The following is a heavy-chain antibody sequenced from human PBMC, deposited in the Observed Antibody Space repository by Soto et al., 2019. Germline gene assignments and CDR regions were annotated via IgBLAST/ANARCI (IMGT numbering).Heavy chain of an antibody. D-gene: IGHD3-22*01. CDR1: GYSFTSYW. CDR2: IDPSDSYT. CDR3: ARFSPEYYYDSSGYLYYFDY. V-gene: IGHV5-10-1*01. J-gene: IGHJ4*02. Sequence: SLKISCKGSGYSFTSYWISWVRQMPGKGLEWMGRIDPSDSYTNYSPSFQGHVTISADKSISTAYLQWSSLKASDTAMYYCARFSPEYYYDSSGYLYYFDYWGQGTLVTVSS.